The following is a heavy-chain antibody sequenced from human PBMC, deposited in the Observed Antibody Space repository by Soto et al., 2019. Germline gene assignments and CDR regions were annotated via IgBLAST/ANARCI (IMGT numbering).Heavy chain of an antibody. CDR1: GFTVSSNY. CDR3: ARSSGGDLYYYDY. CDR2: IYSGGST. J-gene: IGHJ4*02. D-gene: IGHD2-21*02. Sequence: GASLRLSCASSGFTVSSNYMSWVRQAPGKGLEWVSVIYSGGSTYYADSVKGRFTISRDNSKNTLYLQMNSLRAEDTAVHYCARSSGGDLYYYDYCRRGSRVTVAS. V-gene: IGHV3-53*01.